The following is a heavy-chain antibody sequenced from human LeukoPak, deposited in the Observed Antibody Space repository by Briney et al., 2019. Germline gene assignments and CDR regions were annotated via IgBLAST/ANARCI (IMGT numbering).Heavy chain of an antibody. D-gene: IGHD5-12*01. CDR2: VSFSSHII. Sequence: GGSLRLSCAASGFTFSSYGMNWVRQAPGKGLEWISYVSFSSHIISYADSVKGRFTISRDNAQNSLDLQMNSLRAEDTAVYYCARDGKLWSVATWDYWGQGTLVTVSS. CDR1: GFTFSSYG. CDR3: ARDGKLWSVATWDY. V-gene: IGHV3-48*01. J-gene: IGHJ4*02.